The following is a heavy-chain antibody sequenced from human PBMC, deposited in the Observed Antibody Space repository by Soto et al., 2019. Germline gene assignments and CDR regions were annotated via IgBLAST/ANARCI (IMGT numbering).Heavy chain of an antibody. CDR3: ARVSAWGGSSFDY. J-gene: IGHJ4*02. D-gene: IGHD1-26*01. V-gene: IGHV4-59*01. CDR2: IYYSGST. CDR1: GGSTSSYY. Sequence: SETLSLTCTVSGGSTSSYYWSWIRQPPGKGLEWIGYIYYSGSTNYNPSLKSRVTISVDTSKNQFSLKLSSVTAADTAVYYCARVSAWGGSSFDYWGQGTLVTVSS.